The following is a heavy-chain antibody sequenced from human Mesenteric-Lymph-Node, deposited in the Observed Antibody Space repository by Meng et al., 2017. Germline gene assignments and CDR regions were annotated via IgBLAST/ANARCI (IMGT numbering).Heavy chain of an antibody. CDR3: ARVGATTFAVGYFQH. V-gene: IGHV6-1*01. CDR2: TYYRSKYYN. D-gene: IGHD1-26*01. Sequence: QVQLKQAGPGLVQPSQTLSPTCAISGDSVSSNSAAWNWIRQSPSRGLEWLGRTYYRSKYYNDYALSVKSRIAINPDTSKNQFSLQLNSVTPEDTAVYYCARVGATTFAVGYFQHWGQGTLVTVSS. J-gene: IGHJ1*01. CDR1: GDSVSSNSAA.